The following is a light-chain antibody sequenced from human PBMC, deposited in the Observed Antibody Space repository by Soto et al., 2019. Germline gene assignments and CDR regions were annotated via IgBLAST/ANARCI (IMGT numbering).Light chain of an antibody. CDR1: QSVRSN. J-gene: IGKJ1*01. CDR2: GTS. Sequence: EIVMTQSPATLSVSPGERATLSCRASQSVRSNLAWYQQKPGQAPRLLIYGTSTRATGLPARFSGSGSGTEFTLTISSLQSEDFAVYYCQQYNNWPLSFGQGTKVDIK. CDR3: QQYNNWPLS. V-gene: IGKV3D-15*01.